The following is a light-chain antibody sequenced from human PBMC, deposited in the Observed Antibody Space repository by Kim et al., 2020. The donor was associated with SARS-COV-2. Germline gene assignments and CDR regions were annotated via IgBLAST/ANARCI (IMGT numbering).Light chain of an antibody. V-gene: IGKV4-1*01. CDR3: QQYYDTPLT. CDR1: QSVFYSSNNKNY. CDR2: WAS. J-gene: IGKJ4*01. Sequence: DIVMTQSPDSLAVFLGERATINCKSSQSVFYSSNNKNYLAWYHQKPGQPPKLLIYWASTRESGVPDRFSGSGSGTDFTLTISSLQAEDVAVYYCQQYYDTPLTFGGGTKVDIK.